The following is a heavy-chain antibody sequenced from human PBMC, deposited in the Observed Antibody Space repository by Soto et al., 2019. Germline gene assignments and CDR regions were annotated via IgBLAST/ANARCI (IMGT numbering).Heavy chain of an antibody. D-gene: IGHD3-3*01. CDR3: ARGGGVGVAGSAAFDM. V-gene: IGHV1-2*02. CDR1: GYPVTAYY. Sequence: QLHLVQSGAVVKKPGASVTVSCSASGYPVTAYYMHWVRQAPGRGLEWLGGINPATGAAKYTQTCQGRVTMTRDTSTSIVFMELGGLTSEDPAVFYCARGGGVGVAGSAAFDMWGQGTLVTVSS. J-gene: IGHJ3*02. CDR2: INPATGAA.